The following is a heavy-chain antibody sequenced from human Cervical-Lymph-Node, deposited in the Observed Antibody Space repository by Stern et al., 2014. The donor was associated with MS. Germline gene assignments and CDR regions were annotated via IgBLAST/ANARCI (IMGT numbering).Heavy chain of an antibody. CDR3: ARQPDYSDFLDF. J-gene: IGHJ4*02. CDR1: GYNFIDHA. CDR2: INGGPGTT. Sequence: QVQLVQSGAEVKKPGASMTISCKTSGYNFIDHAIHWVRQAPGQRLEWMGWINGGPGTTKYSQKFQGRVSFTRDKAASAAYMALSSLSPDDTAVYYCARQPDYSDFLDFWGQGTLVTVSS. V-gene: IGHV1-3*01. D-gene: IGHD4-11*01.